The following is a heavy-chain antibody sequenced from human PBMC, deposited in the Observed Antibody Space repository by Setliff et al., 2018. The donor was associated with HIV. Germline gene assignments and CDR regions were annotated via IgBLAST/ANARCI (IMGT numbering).Heavy chain of an antibody. D-gene: IGHD1-1*01. CDR2: IHMNGNS. J-gene: IGHJ4*02. Sequence: SETLSLTCSVFGGSIPGYHWCWIRQPPGKGLEWIGFIHMNGNSVYNPFLKSRVTLSGDASKNQFSLKLTSVTVADTAVYYCARVAVGGTGPDSWGQGTLVTVSS. CDR3: ARVAVGGTGPDS. CDR1: GGSIPGYH. V-gene: IGHV4-4*08.